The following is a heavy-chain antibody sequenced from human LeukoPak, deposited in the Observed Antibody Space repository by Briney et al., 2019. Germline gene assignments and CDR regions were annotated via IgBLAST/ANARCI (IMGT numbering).Heavy chain of an antibody. V-gene: IGHV4-59*08. D-gene: IGHD4-17*01. J-gene: IGHJ5*02. CDR3: ASGDYGDYGNWFDP. CDR1: GGSISSYY. Sequence: SETLSLTCTVSGGSISSYYWSWIRQPPGKGLEWIGYIYYSGSTNYNPSLKSRVTISVDTSKNQFSLELSSVTAADTAVYYCASGDYGDYGNWFDPWGQGTLVTVSS. CDR2: IYYSGST.